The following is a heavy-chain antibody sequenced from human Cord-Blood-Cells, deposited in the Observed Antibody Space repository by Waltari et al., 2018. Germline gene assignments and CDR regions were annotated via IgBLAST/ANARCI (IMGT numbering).Heavy chain of an antibody. J-gene: IGHJ6*02. Sequence: QVQLQQWGAGLLKPSETLSLTCAVYGGSFSGYYWSWIRQPPGKGLAWIGEINHGGSTTYPPSLKSRVTISVDTSKNQFSLKLSSVTAADTAVYYCARIRYSGSYYYYYYGMDVWGQGTTVTVSS. V-gene: IGHV4-34*01. CDR2: INHGGST. CDR1: GGSFSGYY. CDR3: ARIRYSGSYYYYYYGMDV. D-gene: IGHD1-26*01.